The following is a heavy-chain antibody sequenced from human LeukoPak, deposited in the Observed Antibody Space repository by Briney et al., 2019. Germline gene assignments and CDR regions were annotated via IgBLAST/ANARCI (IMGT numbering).Heavy chain of an antibody. J-gene: IGHJ5*02. D-gene: IGHD3-9*01. V-gene: IGHV3-21*01. Sequence: GGSLTLSCAASGFTFSSYTMNWVRQAPGKGLEWVSSISSDSNYIYCADSVKGRFTISRDNAWNSLYLQMNSLRAEDTAVYYCARKENILTGYYDHWGQGTLVTVSS. CDR2: ISSDSNYI. CDR1: GFTFSSYT. CDR3: ARKENILTGYYDH.